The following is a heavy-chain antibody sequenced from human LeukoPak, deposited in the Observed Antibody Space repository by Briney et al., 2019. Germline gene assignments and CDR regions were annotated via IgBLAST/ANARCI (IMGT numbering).Heavy chain of an antibody. Sequence: GGSLRLSCAASGFTFSSYGMHWVRQAPGKGLEWVAVIWYDGSNKYYADSVKGRFTISRDNSKNTLCLQMNSLRAEDTAVYYCARVRVPYCSGGSCYSPFDYWGQGTLVTVSS. J-gene: IGHJ4*02. CDR2: IWYDGSNK. CDR1: GFTFSSYG. CDR3: ARVRVPYCSGGSCYSPFDY. D-gene: IGHD2-15*01. V-gene: IGHV3-33*08.